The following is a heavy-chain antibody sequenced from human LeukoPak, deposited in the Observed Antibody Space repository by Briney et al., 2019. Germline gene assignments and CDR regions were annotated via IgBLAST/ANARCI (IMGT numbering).Heavy chain of an antibody. CDR2: MSYDGNKN. D-gene: IGHD6-13*01. V-gene: IGHV3-30-3*01. J-gene: IGHJ4*02. CDR1: GFTFLNYA. CDR3: TREWGTAADY. Sequence: PGRSLRLSCVTSGFTFLNYAVYWVRQAPGKGLEWVAVMSYDGNKNYYADSVKGRFTLSRDSSKNTLYLQMDSLKLEDTAVYYCTREWGTAADYWGQGTLVTVSS.